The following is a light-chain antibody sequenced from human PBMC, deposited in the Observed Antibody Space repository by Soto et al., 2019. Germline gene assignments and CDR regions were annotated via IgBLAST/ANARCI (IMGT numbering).Light chain of an antibody. J-gene: IGLJ1*01. CDR1: SSNIGNNY. CDR2: DNN. Sequence: QSVLTQPPSVSAAPGQKVTISCSGSSSNIGNNYVSWYQQLPGTAPKLLIYDNNKRPSGIPDRFSGSKSGTSATLGITGLQTGDEADYYCGTWDSSLSSYVFGTGTKDTDL. CDR3: GTWDSSLSSYV. V-gene: IGLV1-51*01.